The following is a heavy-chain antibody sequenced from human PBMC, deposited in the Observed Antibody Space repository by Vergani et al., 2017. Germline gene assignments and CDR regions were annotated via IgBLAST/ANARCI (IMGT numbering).Heavy chain of an antibody. CDR3: ARTGYCAHGVCYMTYYYYMDV. CDR1: GFTLSSHA. D-gene: IGHD2-8*01. CDR2: IWYDGSKA. V-gene: IGHV3-33*01. Sequence: QLVESGGGVVQPGKSLRLSCEGSGFTLSSHAMHWVRQAPGQGLEWVAFIWYDGSKAYYADSVKGRFNISRDNSKNTLYLQMNNLRAADTAVYYCARTGYCAHGVCYMTYYYYMDVWGKGTAVTVSS. J-gene: IGHJ6*03.